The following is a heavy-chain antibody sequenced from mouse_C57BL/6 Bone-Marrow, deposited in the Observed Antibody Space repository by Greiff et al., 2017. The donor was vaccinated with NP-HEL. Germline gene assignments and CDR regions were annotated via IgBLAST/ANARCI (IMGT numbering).Heavy chain of an antibody. Sequence: VQLQQSGAELVRPGTSVKVSCKASGYAFTNYLIEWVKQRPGQGLEWIGVLNPGSGGTNYNEKFKGKATLTADKSSSTAYMQLSSLTSEDSAVYFCARGPITTVVAPYAMDYWGQGTSVTVSS. CDR3: ARGPITTVVAPYAMDY. J-gene: IGHJ4*01. D-gene: IGHD1-1*01. V-gene: IGHV1-54*01. CDR2: LNPGSGGT. CDR1: GYAFTNYL.